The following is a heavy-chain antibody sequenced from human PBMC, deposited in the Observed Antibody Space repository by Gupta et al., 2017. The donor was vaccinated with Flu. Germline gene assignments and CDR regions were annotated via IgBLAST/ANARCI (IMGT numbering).Heavy chain of an antibody. Sequence: QLQLQESGPGLVKPSETLSLTCTVSGGSISSSSYYWGWIRQPPGKGLEWIGSIYYSGSTYYNPSLKSRVTISVDTSKNQFSLKLSSVTAADTAVYYCARHSNGYEGYGGKNPYFDYWGQGTLVTVSS. CDR2: IYYSGST. CDR1: GGSISSSSYY. J-gene: IGHJ4*02. V-gene: IGHV4-39*01. D-gene: IGHD4-23*01. CDR3: ARHSNGYEGYGGKNPYFDY.